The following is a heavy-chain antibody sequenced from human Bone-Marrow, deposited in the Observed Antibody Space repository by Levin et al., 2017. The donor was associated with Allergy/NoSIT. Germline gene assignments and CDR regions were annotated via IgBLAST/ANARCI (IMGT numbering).Heavy chain of an antibody. CDR1: GFTFNDYY. D-gene: IGHD1/OR15-1a*01. Sequence: GGSLRLSCAVSGFTFNDYYMSWIRQTPGKGLEWFSYISSSGTTMYYADSVKGRFTISRDNAKNSLYLQMNNLRAEDTAVYFCARNKEYYYYYGMDVWGQGTTVTVSS. CDR2: ISSSGTTM. J-gene: IGHJ6*02. CDR3: ARNKEYYYYYGMDV. V-gene: IGHV3-11*01.